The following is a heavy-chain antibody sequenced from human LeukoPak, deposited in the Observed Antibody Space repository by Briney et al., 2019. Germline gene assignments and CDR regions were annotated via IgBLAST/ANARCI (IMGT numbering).Heavy chain of an antibody. CDR2: ISGSGGST. CDR3: AKDMGAGKIGKIVVRGVITLPDY. Sequence: GGSLRLSCAASGFTFSSYAMSWVRQAPGKGLEWVSAISGSGGSTYYADSVKGQFTISRDNSKNTLYLQMNSLRAEDTAVYYCAKDMGAGKIGKIVVRGVITLPDYWGQGTLVTVSS. CDR1: GFTFSSYA. J-gene: IGHJ4*02. D-gene: IGHD3-10*01. V-gene: IGHV3-23*01.